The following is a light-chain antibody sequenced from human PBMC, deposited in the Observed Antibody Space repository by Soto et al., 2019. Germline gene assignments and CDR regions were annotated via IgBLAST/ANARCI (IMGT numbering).Light chain of an antibody. Sequence: DIQMTQSPSSLSASVGDSVTIACRTSQHVDRYLSWYQQIPGRAPKLLIYSASSLVSRVPPSFRGSASGTEFTLSISSLQREDFATYFCQQSSNIPWTFGQGTKVDI. CDR2: SAS. CDR3: QQSSNIPWT. V-gene: IGKV1-39*01. CDR1: QHVDRY. J-gene: IGKJ1*01.